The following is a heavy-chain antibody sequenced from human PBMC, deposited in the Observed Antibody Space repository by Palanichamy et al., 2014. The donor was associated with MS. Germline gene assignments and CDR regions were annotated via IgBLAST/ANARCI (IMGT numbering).Heavy chain of an antibody. CDR3: AKDLSGREDY. CDR2: INEDGSTT. J-gene: IGHJ4*02. Sequence: EMQLVESGGGSVQPGGSLRLSCAASEFTFSRWWMHWVRQVPGKGLVWVARINEDGSTTNYADSVKGRFTISRDNVKNTLYLQMNSLRAEDTALYYCAKDLSGREDYWGQGILVTVSS. D-gene: IGHD3-10*01. V-gene: IGHV3-74*01. CDR1: EFTFSRWW.